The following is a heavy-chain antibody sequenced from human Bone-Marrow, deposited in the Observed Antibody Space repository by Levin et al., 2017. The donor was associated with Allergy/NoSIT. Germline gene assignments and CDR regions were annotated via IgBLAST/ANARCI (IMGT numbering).Heavy chain of an antibody. V-gene: IGHV1-2*04. CDR3: AREGLAVTEDSGDYYYAYDL. CDR1: GYTFTDYY. Sequence: PVASVKVSCKASGYTFTDYYIHWVRQAPGQGLEWMGWINPNSGDTSYAQKFQGWVTLTRDTSSSTATMELTRLKPDDTAGYYCAREGLAVTEDSGDYYYAYDLWGQGGRVTVSS. CDR2: INPNSGDT. J-gene: IGHJ5*02. D-gene: IGHD3-22*01.